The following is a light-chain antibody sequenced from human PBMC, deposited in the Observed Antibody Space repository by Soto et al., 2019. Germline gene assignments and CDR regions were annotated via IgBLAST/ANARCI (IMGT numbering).Light chain of an antibody. CDR3: QHYGTSAL. V-gene: IGKV3-20*01. CDR1: QSVSSSY. CDR2: DTS. Sequence: EIVLTQSPGTLSLSPGERATLPCRASQSVSSSYLAWYQQKPGQAPRLLIYDTSDRATGIPDRFSASGSGTDFTLTISRLEPEDFAVYYCQHYGTSALFGPGTKVDIK. J-gene: IGKJ3*01.